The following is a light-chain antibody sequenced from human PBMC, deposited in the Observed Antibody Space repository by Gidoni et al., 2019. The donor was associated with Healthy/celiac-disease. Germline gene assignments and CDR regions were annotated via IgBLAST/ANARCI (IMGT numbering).Light chain of an antibody. CDR1: KSVSSSS. CDR2: GAS. CDR3: QQYGSSP. J-gene: IGKJ3*01. Sequence: EIVLTQSPGTLAVSPGERATLSCRASKSVSSSSLAWYQPKPCQALRLLLYGASSRATGIPDRVSGSGSGTDFTLTISRLEPEDFAVYYCQQYGSSPFGPGTKVDIK. V-gene: IGKV3-20*01.